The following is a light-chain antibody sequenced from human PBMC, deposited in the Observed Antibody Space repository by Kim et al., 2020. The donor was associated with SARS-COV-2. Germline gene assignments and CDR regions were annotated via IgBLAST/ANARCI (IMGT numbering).Light chain of an antibody. CDR1: NIGSKS. CDR2: YDS. V-gene: IGLV3-21*04. J-gene: IGLJ3*02. CDR3: QVWDSSSDNRV. Sequence: SYELTQPPSVSVAPGKTARITCRGNNIGSKSVHWYQQKPGQAPVLVIYYDSDRPSGIPERFSGSNSGNTATLTISRVEAGDEADYYCQVWDSSSDNRVFGGGTQLTVL.